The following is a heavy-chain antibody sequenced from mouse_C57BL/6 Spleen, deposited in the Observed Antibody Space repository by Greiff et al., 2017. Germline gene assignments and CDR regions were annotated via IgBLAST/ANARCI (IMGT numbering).Heavy chain of an antibody. CDR3: AREITTRFEV. V-gene: IGHV1-69*01. J-gene: IGHJ1*03. D-gene: IGHD1-1*01. CDR1: GYTFTSYW. Sequence: QVQLQQPGAELVMPGASVKLSCKASGYTFTSYWMHWVKQRPGQGLEWIGEIDPSDSYTNYNQKFKGKSTLTVDKSSSTAYMQRSSLTSEDSAVYYCAREITTRFEVWGTGTTVTVSS. CDR2: IDPSDSYT.